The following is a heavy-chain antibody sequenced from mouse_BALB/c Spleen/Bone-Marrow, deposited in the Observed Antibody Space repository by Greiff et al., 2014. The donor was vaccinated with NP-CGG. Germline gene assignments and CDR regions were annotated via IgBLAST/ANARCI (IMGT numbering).Heavy chain of an antibody. Sequence: EVKLMESGGGLVKPGGSLKLSCAASGFAFSSYDMSWVRQTPEKRLEWVAYISHGGGTTYYSDTVKGRFTISRDNAKNTLYLQMSSLKSEDTAIYYCTRHGGYYPYYYAMDCWGQGTSVTVSS. CDR3: TRHGGYYPYYYAMDC. V-gene: IGHV5-12-1*01. J-gene: IGHJ4*01. D-gene: IGHD2-3*01. CDR1: GFAFSSYD. CDR2: ISHGGGTT.